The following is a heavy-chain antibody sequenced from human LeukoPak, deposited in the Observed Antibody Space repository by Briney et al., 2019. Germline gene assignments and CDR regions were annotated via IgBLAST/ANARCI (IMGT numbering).Heavy chain of an antibody. D-gene: IGHD3-9*01. V-gene: IGHV3-9*01. CDR2: ISLNIGSI. CDR3: AKDIYYDILTGSCYDY. CDR1: GFTFDEYA. J-gene: IGHJ4*02. Sequence: SLRLSCAPSGFTFDEYAMHCGRQAPRKGLEWVSGISLNIGSIGSAGSVKVRFTISRDNAKNSLYLQMTSLRAEDTALYYCAKDIYYDILTGSCYDYWGQGTLVTVSS.